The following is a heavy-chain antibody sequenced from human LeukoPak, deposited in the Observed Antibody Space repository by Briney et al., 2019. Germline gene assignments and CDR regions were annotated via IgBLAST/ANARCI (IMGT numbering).Heavy chain of an antibody. J-gene: IGHJ4*02. CDR3: ARDLAVLGYFHFDY. Sequence: PSETLSLTCTVSGGSISGYYWSWIRQPPGKGLEWIGYIHYSGITYYNPSLKSRVTLSVDTSKNQFSLKLSSVTAADTAVYYCARDLAVLGYFHFDYWGQGTLVTVSS. V-gene: IGHV4-59*12. D-gene: IGHD3-22*01. CDR1: GGSISGYY. CDR2: IHYSGIT.